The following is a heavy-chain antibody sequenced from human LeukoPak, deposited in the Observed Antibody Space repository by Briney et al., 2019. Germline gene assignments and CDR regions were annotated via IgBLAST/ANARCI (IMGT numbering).Heavy chain of an antibody. V-gene: IGHV1-18*01. D-gene: IGHD1-26*01. CDR3: ARSLSVGAPYYFDS. CDR1: GYTXTSYG. CDR2: ISAYNGNT. J-gene: IGHJ4*02. Sequence: ASVKVSCKASGYTXTSYGISWVRQAPGQGLEWMGWISAYNGNTKYAQNLQGRGTMTTDTPTSTAYMELRSLRSDDTAVYYCARSLSVGAPYYFDSWGQGTLVTVSS.